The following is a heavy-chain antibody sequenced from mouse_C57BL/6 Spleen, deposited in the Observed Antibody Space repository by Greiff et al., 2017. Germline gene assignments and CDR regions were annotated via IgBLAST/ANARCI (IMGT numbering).Heavy chain of an antibody. D-gene: IGHD1-1*01. J-gene: IGHJ4*01. CDR3: ATVVAMDAMDY. CDR1: GFTFSSYA. CDR2: ISDGGSYT. V-gene: IGHV5-4*01. Sequence: EVQVVESGGGLVKPGGSLKLSCAASGFTFSSYAMSWVRQTPEKRLEWVATISDGGSYTYYPDNVKGRFTISRDNAKNNLYLQMSHLKSEDTAMYYCATVVAMDAMDYWGQGTSVTVSS.